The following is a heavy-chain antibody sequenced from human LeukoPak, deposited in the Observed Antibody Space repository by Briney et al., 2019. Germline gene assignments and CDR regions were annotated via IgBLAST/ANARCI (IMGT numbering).Heavy chain of an antibody. Sequence: SETLPLTCTVSGGSISRYYWSWIRQPPGKGLEWIGYIYYIGSTNYNPSLKSRVTISVDTSKNQFSLKLSSVTAADTAVYYCARDIAFDIWGQGTMVTVSS. J-gene: IGHJ3*02. CDR3: ARDIAFDI. CDR2: IYYIGST. V-gene: IGHV4-59*01. CDR1: GGSISRYY.